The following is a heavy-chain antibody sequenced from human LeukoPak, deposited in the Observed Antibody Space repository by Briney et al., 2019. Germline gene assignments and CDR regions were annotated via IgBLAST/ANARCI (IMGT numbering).Heavy chain of an antibody. D-gene: IGHD6-19*01. Sequence: GGSLRLSCAASGFTFSSYSMNWVRQAPGKGLEWVSSTSSSRSYIYYADSVKGRFTISRDNAKNSLYLQMNSLRAEDTAVYYCARVWLADAFDIWGQGTMVTVSS. V-gene: IGHV3-21*01. CDR1: GFTFSSYS. J-gene: IGHJ3*02. CDR2: TSSSRSYI. CDR3: ARVWLADAFDI.